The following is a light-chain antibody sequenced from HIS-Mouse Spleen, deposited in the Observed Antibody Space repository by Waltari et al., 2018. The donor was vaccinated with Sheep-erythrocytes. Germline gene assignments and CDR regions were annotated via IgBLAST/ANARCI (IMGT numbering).Light chain of an antibody. V-gene: IGLV3-1*01. CDR2: QDS. Sequence: TCSGDKLGDKYACWYQQKPGQSPVLVIYQDSKRPSGIPERFSGSNSGNTATLTSGGNQAMDEADSYCQAWDSSTAWNVVFGGGTKLTVL. CDR3: QAWDSSTAWNVV. CDR1: KLGDKY. J-gene: IGLJ2*01.